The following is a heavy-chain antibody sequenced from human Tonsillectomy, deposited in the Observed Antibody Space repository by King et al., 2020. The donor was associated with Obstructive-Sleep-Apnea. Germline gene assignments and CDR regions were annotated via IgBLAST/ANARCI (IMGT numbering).Heavy chain of an antibody. Sequence: VQLVESGGGVVQPGRSLRLSCAASGFTFSSYAMHWVRQAPGKGLEWVAVISYDGSNKYYADSVKGRFTISRDNSKNTLYLQMNSLRAEDTAVYYCARGESGSYLRGESYFDYWGQGTLVTVSS. D-gene: IGHD1-26*01. V-gene: IGHV3-30*04. CDR2: ISYDGSNK. J-gene: IGHJ4*02. CDR3: ARGESGSYLRGESYFDY. CDR1: GFTFSSYA.